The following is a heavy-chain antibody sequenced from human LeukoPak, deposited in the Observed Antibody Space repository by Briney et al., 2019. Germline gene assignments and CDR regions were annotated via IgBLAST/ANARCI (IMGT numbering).Heavy chain of an antibody. V-gene: IGHV1-2*02. D-gene: IGHD2-21*02. CDR2: INPNSGGT. J-gene: IGHJ3*02. CDR3: ARDWFPYCGGDCQTSAFDI. CDR1: GYTFTGYY. Sequence: ASVKVSCKASGYTFTGYYMYWVRQAPGQGLEWMGWINPNSGGTNYAQKFQGRVTMTRDTSISTAYMELSRLRSDDTAVYYCARDWFPYCGGDCQTSAFDIWGQGTMVTVSS.